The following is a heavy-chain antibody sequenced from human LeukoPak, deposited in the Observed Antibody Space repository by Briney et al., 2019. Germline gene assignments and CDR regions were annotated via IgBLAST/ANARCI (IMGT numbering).Heavy chain of an antibody. CDR2: INPNSGGT. D-gene: IGHD3-22*01. Sequence: ASVKVSCKASGYTFTGYYMHWVRQAPGQGLEWMGWINPNSGGTNYAQKFQGRVTMTRDTSISTAYMELSRLRSDDTAVYYCARDYETYYYDSSGYEPWDQGTLVTVSS. CDR1: GYTFTGYY. V-gene: IGHV1-2*02. J-gene: IGHJ5*02. CDR3: ARDYETYYYDSSGYEP.